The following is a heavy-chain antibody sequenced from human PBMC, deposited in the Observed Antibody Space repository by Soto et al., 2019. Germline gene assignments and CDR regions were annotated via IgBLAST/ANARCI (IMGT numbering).Heavy chain of an antibody. Sequence: SGPTLVNPTQTLTLTCTFSGFSLSTSGMCVSWIRQPPGKALEWLALIDWVDDKYYTTSLKTRLTISKDTSKNQVVLTMANMEPLDTATYYCERIRLGDSSGSYFFDPCGQGTLVTVSS. CDR1: GFSLSTSGMC. CDR2: IDWVDDK. CDR3: ERIRLGDSSGSYFFDP. J-gene: IGHJ5*02. D-gene: IGHD3-22*01. V-gene: IGHV2-70*13.